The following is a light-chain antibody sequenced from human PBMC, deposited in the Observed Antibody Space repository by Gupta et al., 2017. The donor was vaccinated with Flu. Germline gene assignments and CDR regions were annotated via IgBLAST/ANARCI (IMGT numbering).Light chain of an antibody. V-gene: IGKV4-1*01. CDR1: QSVFYTSNNKNN. J-gene: IGKJ4*01. Sequence: DIVMNPSRDSLAVSLGEGGNINCKSSQSVFYTSNNKNNLAWYQQKPGQPPKLLIYWASSREAGVPDRFSASGSGTDFTLTISNLQAEDVAVYYCQQYHSPPLTFGGGTKVVI. CDR2: WAS. CDR3: QQYHSPPLT.